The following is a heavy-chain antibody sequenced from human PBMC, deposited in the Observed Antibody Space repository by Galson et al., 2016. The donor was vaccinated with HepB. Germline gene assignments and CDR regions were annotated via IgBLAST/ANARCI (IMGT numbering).Heavy chain of an antibody. Sequence: SLRLSRAASGFTFRRYEMNWVRQAPGTGLECVSYISSSGNTIYYADSVKGRFTISRDNAKNSLYLQMNSLRAEDTAVYYCASYPGYFPGNWGQGTLVTVSS. CDR2: ISSSGNTI. J-gene: IGHJ4*02. V-gene: IGHV3-48*03. CDR1: GFTFRRYE. D-gene: IGHD3-9*01. CDR3: ASYPGYFPGN.